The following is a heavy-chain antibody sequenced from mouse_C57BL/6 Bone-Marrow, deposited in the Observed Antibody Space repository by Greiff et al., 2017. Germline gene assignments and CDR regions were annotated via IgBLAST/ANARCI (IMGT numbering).Heavy chain of an antibody. CDR3: ARVWDYSLFAY. D-gene: IGHD1-1*01. J-gene: IGHJ3*01. CDR1: GYTFTSYW. CDR2: INPSRGYT. Sequence: LPESGPELAKPGASVKLSCKASGYTFTSYWMPWVNRRPGQGLEWIGYINPSRGYTKSNQKFKDKATLTADKSSSTAYMQLSSLTYEDSAVYYCARVWDYSLFAYWGQGTLVTVSA. V-gene: IGHV1-7*01.